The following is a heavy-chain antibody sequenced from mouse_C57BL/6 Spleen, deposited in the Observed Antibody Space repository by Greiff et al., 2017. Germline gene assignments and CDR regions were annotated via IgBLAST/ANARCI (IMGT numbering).Heavy chain of an antibody. CDR1: GYAFTNYL. CDR3: AAGYLYYYAMDY. D-gene: IGHD2-2*01. V-gene: IGHV1-54*01. Sequence: VQLQQSGAELVRPGTSVKVSCKASGYAFTNYLIEWVKQRPGQGLEWIGVINPGSGGTNYNEKFKGTATLTADKSSSTAYMQLSSLTSEDSAVYFCAAGYLYYYAMDYWGQGTSVTVSS. CDR2: INPGSGGT. J-gene: IGHJ4*01.